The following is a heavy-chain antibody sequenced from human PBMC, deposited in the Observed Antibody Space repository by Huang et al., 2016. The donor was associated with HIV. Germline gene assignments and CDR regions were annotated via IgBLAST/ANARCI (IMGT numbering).Heavy chain of an antibody. J-gene: IGHJ3*01. Sequence: EVQLVQSGAEVKKPGESLKISCTGSGYSFRIYWIAWVRQMPGKGLEWMGIIYPFEPENTDSPSFEGHVSSSVDKSINTVYLHWSSLKASDTAIYYCAKGRRAFDVWGQGTWVTVSS. CDR2: IYPFEPEN. V-gene: IGHV5-51*03. CDR1: GYSFRIYW. CDR3: AKGRRAFDV.